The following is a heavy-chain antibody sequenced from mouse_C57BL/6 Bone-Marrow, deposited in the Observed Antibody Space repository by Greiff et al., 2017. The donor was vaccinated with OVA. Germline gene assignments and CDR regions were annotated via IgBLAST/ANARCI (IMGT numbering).Heavy chain of an antibody. J-gene: IGHJ1*03. CDR2: INYDGSST. CDR1: GFTFSDYY. CDR3: ARDRESNWYFDV. D-gene: IGHD5-1*01. V-gene: IGHV5-16*01. Sequence: EVQLVESEGGLVQPGSSMKLSCTASGFTFSDYYMAWVRQVPEKGLEWVANINYDGSSTYYLDSLKSRFIISRDNVKNILYLQMSSLKSEDTATYYCARDRESNWYFDVWGTGTTVTVSS.